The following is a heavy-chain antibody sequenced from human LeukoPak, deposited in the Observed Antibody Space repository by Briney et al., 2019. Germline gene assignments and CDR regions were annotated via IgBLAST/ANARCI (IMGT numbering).Heavy chain of an antibody. Sequence: SETLSLTCTVSGGSISNYYWSWIRQPPGKGLEWIGYIYYSGSTNYNPSLKSRVTISVDTSKNQFSLKLSSVTAADTAVYYCARDLGAPYAFDIWGQGTMVTVSS. CDR2: IYYSGST. J-gene: IGHJ3*02. D-gene: IGHD1-26*01. CDR1: GGSISNYY. V-gene: IGHV4-59*12. CDR3: ARDLGAPYAFDI.